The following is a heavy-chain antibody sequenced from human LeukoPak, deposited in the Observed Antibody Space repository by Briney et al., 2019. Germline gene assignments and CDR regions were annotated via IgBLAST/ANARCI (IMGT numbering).Heavy chain of an antibody. CDR1: GFTFDDYA. Sequence: GGSLRLSCAASGFTFDDYAMHWVRQAPGKGLEWVSGISWNSGSIGYADSVKGRFTISRDNAKNSLYLQMNSLRAEDTAVYYCARGHSSGWTYYFDYWGQGTLVTVSS. J-gene: IGHJ4*02. V-gene: IGHV3-9*01. CDR2: ISWNSGSI. D-gene: IGHD6-19*01. CDR3: ARGHSSGWTYYFDY.